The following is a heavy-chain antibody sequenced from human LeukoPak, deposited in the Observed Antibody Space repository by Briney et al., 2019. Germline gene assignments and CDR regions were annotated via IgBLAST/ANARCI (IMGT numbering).Heavy chain of an antibody. CDR3: TRSTYCNSTSWYPGAFDI. D-gene: IGHD2-2*01. V-gene: IGHV3-13*01. CDR1: GFSFRSYD. CDR2: IGTVGDT. J-gene: IGHJ3*02. Sequence: QPGGSLRLSCAASGFSFRSYDMHWVRQPTGKGLEWVSAIGTVGDTFYPDSVKGRFTISRDNAKNFLYLQMNSLRAGDTAVYYCTRSTYCNSTSWYPGAFDIWGQGTMVTVSA.